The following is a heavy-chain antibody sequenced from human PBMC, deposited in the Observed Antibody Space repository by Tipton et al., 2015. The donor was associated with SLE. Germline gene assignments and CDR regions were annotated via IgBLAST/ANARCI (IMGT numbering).Heavy chain of an antibody. D-gene: IGHD1-14*01. J-gene: IGHJ4*02. Sequence: VQSGAEVKKSGASVKVSCKASGYTFTSYYMHWVRQAPGQGLEWMGMINPSGGSTNYAQKFQGRVTMTRDTSTNTVYMDLSSLRPDDTAVYYCATGRDTGAGWGQGTLVAVSS. CDR2: INPSGGST. CDR1: GYTFTSYY. V-gene: IGHV1-46*01. CDR3: ATGRDTGAG.